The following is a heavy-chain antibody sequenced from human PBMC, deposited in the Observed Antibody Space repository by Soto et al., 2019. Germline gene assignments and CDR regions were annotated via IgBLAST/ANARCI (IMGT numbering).Heavy chain of an antibody. CDR1: GFTFSSYG. CDR3: ARDLSSSSEFDY. D-gene: IGHD6-6*01. J-gene: IGHJ4*02. Sequence: QVQLVESGGGVVQPGRSLRLSCAASGFTFSSYGMHWVRQAPGKGLEWVAVIWYDGSNKYYADSVKGRFTISRDNSKNTLYLQMNSLRAEDTAVYYCARDLSSSSEFDYWGQGTLVTVSS. V-gene: IGHV3-33*01. CDR2: IWYDGSNK.